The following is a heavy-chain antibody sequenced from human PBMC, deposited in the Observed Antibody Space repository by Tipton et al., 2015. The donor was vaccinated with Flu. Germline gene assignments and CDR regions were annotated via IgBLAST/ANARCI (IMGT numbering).Heavy chain of an antibody. J-gene: IGHJ4*02. CDR2: ISGSGSFI. Sequence: SLRLSCAASGFTFSDYTMNWVRQAPGKGLEWVSSISGSGSFIYYAGSVRGRFTISRDNAKDSLYLQMNNLRADDTAVYFCARGGYSFEVDYWGQGTLVTVSS. D-gene: IGHD5-18*01. V-gene: IGHV3-21*01. CDR1: GFTFSDYT. CDR3: ARGGYSFEVDY.